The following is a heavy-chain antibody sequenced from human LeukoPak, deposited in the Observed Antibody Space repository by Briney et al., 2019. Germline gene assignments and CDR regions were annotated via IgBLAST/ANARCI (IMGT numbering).Heavy chain of an antibody. D-gene: IGHD6-19*01. CDR2: IKGSGDTT. J-gene: IGHJ4*02. V-gene: IGHV3-43*02. CDR3: AKDIGSGWSFNY. CDR1: GFTFHNYA. Sequence: GGSLRLPCAASGFTFHNYAMHWVRQAPGKGLEWVSLIKGSGDTTYNADSVKGRFTISRDNSKNSLYLQINSLRTEDTALYYCAKDIGSGWSFNYWGQGTLVTVSS.